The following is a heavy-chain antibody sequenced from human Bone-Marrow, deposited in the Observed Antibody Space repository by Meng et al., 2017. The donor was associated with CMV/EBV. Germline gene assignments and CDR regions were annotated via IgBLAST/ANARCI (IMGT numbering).Heavy chain of an antibody. CDR1: FSLSPTGIG. CDR3: AHMVLNYDFWWGYFDY. J-gene: IGHJ4*02. D-gene: IGHD3-3*01. CDR2: LYWNNDQ. V-gene: IGHV2-5*01. Sequence: FSLSPTGIGVGWIRQAPGKALGWLALLYWNNDQRYGPSLKSMLTITKDTSKSQVVLTMTNMDPVDTATYFCAHMVLNYDFWWGYFDYWGQGSLVTVSS.